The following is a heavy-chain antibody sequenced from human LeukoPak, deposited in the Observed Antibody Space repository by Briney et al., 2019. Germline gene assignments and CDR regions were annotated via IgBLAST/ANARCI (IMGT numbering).Heavy chain of an antibody. CDR2: IIPILGIA. J-gene: IGHJ2*01. D-gene: IGHD3-3*01. V-gene: IGHV1-69*04. Sequence: ASVKVSCKASGGTFSSYAISWVRQAPGQGLEWMGRIIPILGIANYAQKFQGRVTITADKSTSTAYMELSSLRSEDTAVYYCARTVRRDFWSGSWYFDLWGRGTLVIVSS. CDR3: ARTVRRDFWSGSWYFDL. CDR1: GGTFSSYA.